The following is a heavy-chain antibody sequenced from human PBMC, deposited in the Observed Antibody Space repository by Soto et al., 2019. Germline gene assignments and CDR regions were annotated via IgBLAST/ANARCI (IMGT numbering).Heavy chain of an antibody. CDR2: LYYSGNT. J-gene: IGHJ5*02. Sequence: QLQLQESGPGLVKPSETLSLTCTVSGGSISSFNYFWGWIRQPPGKGLEWIGSLYYSGNTYYNPSLQSRVTISVHTPKRQCTLALRSVTAADTAVYDCPWGGGSTFNWFDPWGQGTLVTVSP. V-gene: IGHV4-39*01. CDR3: PWGGGSTFNWFDP. CDR1: GGSISSFNYF. D-gene: IGHD2-15*01.